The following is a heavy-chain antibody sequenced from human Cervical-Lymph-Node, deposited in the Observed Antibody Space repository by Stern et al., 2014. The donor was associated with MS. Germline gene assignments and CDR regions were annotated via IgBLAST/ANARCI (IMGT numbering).Heavy chain of an antibody. D-gene: IGHD3-3*01. V-gene: IGHV1-69*06. CDR3: ARASGYNNLSHRGFDP. CDR1: GCTFSSDA. CDR2: IIPIFPAP. Sequence: VQLVESGAEVKKPESSVKVSCKASGCTFSSDAISWVRQAPGQGLEWMGGIIPIFPAPYYAQKFRGRVTIIADKSTSPAYMALRSLRSEDTAVYFCARASGYNNLSHRGFDPWGQGTLVTVSS. J-gene: IGHJ5*02.